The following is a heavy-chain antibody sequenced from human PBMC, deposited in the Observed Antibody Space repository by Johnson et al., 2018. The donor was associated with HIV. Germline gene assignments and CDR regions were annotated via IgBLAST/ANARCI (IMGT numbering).Heavy chain of an antibody. CDR1: GFTFDDYA. J-gene: IGHJ3*02. CDR3: AKADRVRYGVGALDI. V-gene: IGHV3-9*01. D-gene: IGHD5-24*01. CDR2: ISSSGTTK. Sequence: VQLVESGGGLVQPGRSLRLSCAASGFTFDDYAMHWVRQAPGKGLEWVSGISSSGTTKYYADSVKGRFTISRDNAKNSLYLQMNSLRAEDTDVDYCAKADRVRYGVGALDIWGQGTMVTVSS.